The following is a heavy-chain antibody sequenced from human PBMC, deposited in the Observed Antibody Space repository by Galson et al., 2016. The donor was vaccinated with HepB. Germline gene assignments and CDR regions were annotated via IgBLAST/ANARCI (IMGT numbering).Heavy chain of an antibody. J-gene: IGHJ6*02. D-gene: IGHD3-10*01. CDR3: AKDGYYGSGSALYGMDV. CDR1: GFTFSSYA. Sequence: SLRLSCAASGFTFSSYAMSWVRQAPGKGLEWVSGISGSGGRTYYADSGKGRFTISRDNSKHTLYLQMNSLRAEDTAVYYCAKDGYYGSGSALYGMDVWGQGTTVTVSS. V-gene: IGHV3-23*01. CDR2: ISGSGGRT.